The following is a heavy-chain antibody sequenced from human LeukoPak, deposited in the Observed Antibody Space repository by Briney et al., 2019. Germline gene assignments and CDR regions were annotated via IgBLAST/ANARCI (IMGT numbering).Heavy chain of an antibody. V-gene: IGHV4-38-2*02. CDR2: IYPTGST. CDR3: ARAYSSSWYWNWFDP. CDR1: GYSISSGYY. J-gene: IGHJ5*02. Sequence: PSQTLSLTCTVSGYSISSGYYWGWIRQPPGKGLEWIGNIYPTGSTYYNPSLKSRVTISVDTSKNQFSLKVSSVSAADTAVYYCARAYSSSWYWNWFDPWGQGTLVTVSS. D-gene: IGHD6-13*01.